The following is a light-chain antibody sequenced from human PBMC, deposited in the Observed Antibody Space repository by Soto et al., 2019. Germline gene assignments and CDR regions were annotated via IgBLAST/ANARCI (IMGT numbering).Light chain of an antibody. J-gene: IGLJ2*01. V-gene: IGLV1-51*01. Sequence: QSVLTQPPSVSAAPGQKVTISCSGSNSNIGSNYVSWYQQLPGTAPKLLIYDNNQRPSGIPDRFSGSKSGTSATLDITVLQTGDEADYYCGTWDSSLSVGVFGGGTKVTVL. CDR2: DNN. CDR3: GTWDSSLSVGV. CDR1: NSNIGSNY.